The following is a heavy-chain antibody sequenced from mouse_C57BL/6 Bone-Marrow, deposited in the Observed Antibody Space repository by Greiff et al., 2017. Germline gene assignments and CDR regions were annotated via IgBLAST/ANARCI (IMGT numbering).Heavy chain of an antibody. CDR2: IYPGSGST. Sequence: QVQLQQSGAELVKPGASVTMSCKASGYTFTSYWITWVKQRPGQGLEWIGDIYPGSGSTNYNEKFKSKATLTVDTSSSTAYMQLSSLTSEDSAVYYCARSGYYGYDGAYWGQGTLVTVSA. D-gene: IGHD2-2*01. CDR1: GYTFTSYW. CDR3: ARSGYYGYDGAY. J-gene: IGHJ3*01. V-gene: IGHV1-55*01.